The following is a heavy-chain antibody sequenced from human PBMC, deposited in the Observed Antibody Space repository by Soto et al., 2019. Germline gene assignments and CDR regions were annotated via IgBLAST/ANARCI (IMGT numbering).Heavy chain of an antibody. D-gene: IGHD4-4*01. V-gene: IGHV1-2*02. CDR3: ARYLTTGPWGFAP. J-gene: IGHJ5*02. CDR1: GYTFTGYY. CDR2: INPNSGGT. Sequence: QVQLVQSGAEVKKPGASVKVSCKASGYTFTGYYMHWVRQAPGQGRERMGWINPNSGGTNYAQKFQGRVTMTRDTSISTAYRELSRLRTDDTAVYYCARYLTTGPWGFAPWGQGTLVTDSS.